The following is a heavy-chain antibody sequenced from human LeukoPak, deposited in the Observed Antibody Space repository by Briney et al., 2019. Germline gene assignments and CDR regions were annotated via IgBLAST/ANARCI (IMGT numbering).Heavy chain of an antibody. Sequence: SETLSLTCTVSGGSISSGGYYWSWIRQPPGKGLEWIGYIYHSGSTYYNPSLKSRVTISVDRSKNQFSLKLSSVTAADTAVYYCARAGGWQQLGPSHAFDIWGQGTMVTVSS. J-gene: IGHJ3*02. V-gene: IGHV4-30-2*01. D-gene: IGHD6-13*01. CDR2: IYHSGST. CDR3: ARAGGWQQLGPSHAFDI. CDR1: GGSISSGGYY.